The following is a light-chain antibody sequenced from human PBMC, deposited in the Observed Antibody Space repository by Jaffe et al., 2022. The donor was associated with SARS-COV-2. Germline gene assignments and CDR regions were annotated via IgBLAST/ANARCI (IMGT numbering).Light chain of an antibody. J-gene: IGKJ4*01. CDR3: QQYGSSALT. V-gene: IGKV3-20*01. Sequence: EIVLTQSPGTLSLSPGDRATLSCRASQSVSSSYLAWYQQRPGQAPRLLIYGASSRATGIPDRFSGSGSGTDFTLTISRLEPEDFAVYYCQQYGSSALTFGGGTKVEIK. CDR2: GAS. CDR1: QSVSSSY.